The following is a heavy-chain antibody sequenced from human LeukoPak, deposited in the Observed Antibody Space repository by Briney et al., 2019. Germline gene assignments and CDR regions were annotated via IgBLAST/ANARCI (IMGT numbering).Heavy chain of an antibody. CDR1: GFTFTGYW. CDR3: ARGGQWLGYDAFDI. D-gene: IGHD6-19*01. V-gene: IGHV3-7*01. CDR2: IKQDGSEK. J-gene: IGHJ3*02. Sequence: PGGSLRLSCAASGFTFTGYWMSWVRQAPGKGLEWVANIKQDGSEKYYVDSVKGRFTISRDNAKNSLYLQMNSLRAEDTAVYYCARGGQWLGYDAFDIWGQGTMVTVSS.